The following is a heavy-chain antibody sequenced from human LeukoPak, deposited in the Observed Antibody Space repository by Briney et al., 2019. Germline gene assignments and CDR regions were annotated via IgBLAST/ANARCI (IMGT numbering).Heavy chain of an antibody. J-gene: IGHJ3*02. CDR3: AKLIAGATLRRDAFDI. CDR2: MSGSGGST. Sequence: PGGPLRLSCAASGFTFSSYAMSWVRQAPGKGLEGVSAMSGSGGSTYYADYVKGRVTISRDTSRSTLELQMNSLRAEDTAVYYCAKLIAGATLRRDAFDIWGQGTMVTVSS. D-gene: IGHD1-26*01. V-gene: IGHV3-23*01. CDR1: GFTFSSYA.